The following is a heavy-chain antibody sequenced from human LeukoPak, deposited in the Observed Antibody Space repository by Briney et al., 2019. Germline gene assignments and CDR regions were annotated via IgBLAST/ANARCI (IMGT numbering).Heavy chain of an antibody. D-gene: IGHD6-6*01. V-gene: IGHV4-4*07. J-gene: IGHJ4*02. CDR1: GGSISGFY. CDR2: VYTSGST. CDR3: ARHLFRGGSSSAPFDY. Sequence: NPSETLSLTCTVSGGSISGFYWSWIRQPAGKGLEWIGRVYTSGSTNYNPSLKSRVTMSIDTSKKQFSLKLRSVTAADTAVYYCARHLFRGGSSSAPFDYWGQGTLVTVSS.